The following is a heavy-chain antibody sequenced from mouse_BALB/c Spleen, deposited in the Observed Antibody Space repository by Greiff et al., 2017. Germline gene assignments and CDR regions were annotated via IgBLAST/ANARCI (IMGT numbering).Heavy chain of an antibody. J-gene: IGHJ1*01. CDR1: GYTFTSYY. V-gene: IGHV1S56*01. CDR2: IYPGNVNT. Sequence: QVQQQSGPELVKPGASVRISCKASGYTFTSYYIHWVKQRPGQGLEWIGWIYPGNVNTKYNEKFKGKATLTADKSSSTAYMQLSSLTSEDSAVYFCARRGLRPYWYFDVWGAGTTVTVSS. D-gene: IGHD2-4*01. CDR3: ARRGLRPYWYFDV.